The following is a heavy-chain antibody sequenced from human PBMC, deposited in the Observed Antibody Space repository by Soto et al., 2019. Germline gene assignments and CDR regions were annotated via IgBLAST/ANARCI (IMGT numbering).Heavy chain of an antibody. CDR3: ARATVGASDFGFDS. Sequence: EVKLVESGGGLVQPGGSLRLSCAASGFTVSDYYMTWVRQAPGKGLEWVSLLYSGGSTIYADSVKGRVTISRDSSKNTLYLQMNSRRVEDKAVYYCARATVGASDFGFDSWGQGTLVTVSS. D-gene: IGHD1-26*01. J-gene: IGHJ4*02. CDR1: GFTVSDYY. V-gene: IGHV3-53*01. CDR2: LYSGGST.